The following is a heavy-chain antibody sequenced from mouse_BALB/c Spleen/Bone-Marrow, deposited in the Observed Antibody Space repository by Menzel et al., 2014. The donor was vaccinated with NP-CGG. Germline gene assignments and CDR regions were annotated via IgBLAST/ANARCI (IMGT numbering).Heavy chain of an antibody. CDR1: GFSLTSYG. CDR2: IWAGGST. D-gene: IGHD1-1*01. Sequence: VKLVESGPGLVSPSQSLSITCTVSGFSLTSYGVHWVRQPPGKGLEWLGVIWAGGSTNYNSALMSRLSISKDNSKSQVFLKMNSLQTDDTAMYYCARDYYGSSYFDYWGQGTTLTVSS. J-gene: IGHJ2*01. CDR3: ARDYYGSSYFDY. V-gene: IGHV2-9*02.